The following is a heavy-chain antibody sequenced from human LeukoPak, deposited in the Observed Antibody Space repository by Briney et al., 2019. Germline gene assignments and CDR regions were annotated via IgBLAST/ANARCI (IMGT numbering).Heavy chain of an antibody. CDR2: ISGSGGST. CDR1: GFTFSSYA. D-gene: IGHD6-13*01. V-gene: IGHV3-23*01. Sequence: GGSLRLSCAASGFTFSSYAMSWVRQAPGKGLEWVSAISGSGGSTYYTDSVKGRFTISRDNSKNTLYLQMNSLRAEDTAVYYCAKEPVSGIAAAGTRHYWGQGTLVTVSS. J-gene: IGHJ4*02. CDR3: AKEPVSGIAAAGTRHY.